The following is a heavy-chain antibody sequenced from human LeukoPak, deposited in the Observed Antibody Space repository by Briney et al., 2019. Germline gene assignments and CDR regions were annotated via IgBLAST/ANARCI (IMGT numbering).Heavy chain of an antibody. V-gene: IGHV3-53*01. CDR3: AKAGAAAFYYYYGMDV. CDR2: IYSGGST. J-gene: IGHJ6*02. D-gene: IGHD6-13*01. Sequence: GGSLRLSCAASGFTVSSNYMSWVRQAPGKGLEWVSVIYSGGSTYYADSVKGRFTISRDNSKNTLYLQMNSLRVEDTAVYYCAKAGAAAFYYYYGMDVWGQGTTVTVSS. CDR1: GFTVSSNY.